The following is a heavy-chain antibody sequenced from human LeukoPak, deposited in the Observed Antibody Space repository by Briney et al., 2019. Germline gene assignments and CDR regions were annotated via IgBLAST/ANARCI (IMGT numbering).Heavy chain of an antibody. CDR2: IGGSGGST. CDR3: ARGGLSSRPFDY. V-gene: IGHV3-23*01. J-gene: IGHJ4*02. Sequence: PEGSLRLSCAASGFTFSSYAMSWVRQAPGKGLEWVSAIGGSGGSTYYADSVKGRFTISRDNPKKTLYLQMDSLRAEDTAVYYCARGGLSSRPFDYWGQGTLVTVSS. D-gene: IGHD6-13*01. CDR1: GFTFSSYA.